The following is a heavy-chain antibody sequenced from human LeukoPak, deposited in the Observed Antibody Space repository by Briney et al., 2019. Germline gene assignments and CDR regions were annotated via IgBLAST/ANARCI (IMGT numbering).Heavy chain of an antibody. V-gene: IGHV1-24*01. CDR3: ATRGYCSSTSCYKYGMDV. D-gene: IGHD2-2*02. CDR2: FDPEDGET. Sequence: ASVKVSCKVSGYTLTELSMHWVRQAPGKGLEWMGGFDPEDGETIYAQKFQGRATMTEDTSTDTAYMELSSLRSEDTAVYYCATRGYCSSTSCYKYGMDVWGQGTTVTVSS. CDR1: GYTLTELS. J-gene: IGHJ6*02.